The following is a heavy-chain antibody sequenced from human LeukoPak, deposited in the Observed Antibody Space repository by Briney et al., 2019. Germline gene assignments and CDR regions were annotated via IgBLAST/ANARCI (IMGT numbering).Heavy chain of an antibody. CDR2: IYYSGST. Sequence: SETLSLTCTVSGGSISSYFWSWIRQPPGKGLEWIGYIYYSGSTNYNPSLKSRVTISVDTSKNQFSLKLSSVTAADTAVYYCARVAAAADTVSGMDVWGQGTTVTVSS. V-gene: IGHV4-59*01. CDR3: ARVAAAADTVSGMDV. J-gene: IGHJ6*02. CDR1: GGSISSYF. D-gene: IGHD6-13*01.